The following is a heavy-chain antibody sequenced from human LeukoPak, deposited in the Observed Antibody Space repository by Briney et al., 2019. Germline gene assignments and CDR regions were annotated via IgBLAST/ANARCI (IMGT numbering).Heavy chain of an antibody. CDR2: ISSSSSYI. D-gene: IGHD5-18*01. V-gene: IGHV3-21*01. CDR1: GFTFSSYS. J-gene: IGHJ4*02. Sequence: GGSLRLSCAASGFTFSSYSMNWVRQAPGKGLECVSSISSSSSYIYYADSVKGRFTISRDNAKNSLYLQMNSLRAEDTAVYYCARDPGYSYGHRSVYYFDYWGQGTLVTVSS. CDR3: ARDPGYSYGHRSVYYFDY.